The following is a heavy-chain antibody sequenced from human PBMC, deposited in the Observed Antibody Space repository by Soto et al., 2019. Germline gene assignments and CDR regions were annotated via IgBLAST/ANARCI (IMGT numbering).Heavy chain of an antibody. CDR2: ISSTSTTI. Sequence: PGGSLRLSCAASGFTFSSYGMNWVRQAPGKGLEWVSYISSTSTTIYYADSVKGRFTVSRDNAKNSLYLQMNSLRDEDTAVYYCAKATATSGGAFEIYGQGTMVTVSS. CDR1: GFTFSSYG. CDR3: AKATATSGGAFEI. J-gene: IGHJ3*02. V-gene: IGHV3-48*02. D-gene: IGHD1-1*01.